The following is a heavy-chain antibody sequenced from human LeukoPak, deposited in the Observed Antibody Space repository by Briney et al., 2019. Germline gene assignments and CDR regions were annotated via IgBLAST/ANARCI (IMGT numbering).Heavy chain of an antibody. D-gene: IGHD6-13*01. CDR3: ARDRLSAAGSGG. J-gene: IGHJ4*02. CDR1: GYTFTDYY. Sequence: GASVKVSCKASGYTFTDYYIQWVRQAPGQGLEWMGRINPDSGGANYAQKFRGTVTMTRDTSINTAYLELSKLRSDDTAVYYCARDRLSAAGSGGWGQGTLVTVSS. CDR2: INPDSGGA. V-gene: IGHV1-2*06.